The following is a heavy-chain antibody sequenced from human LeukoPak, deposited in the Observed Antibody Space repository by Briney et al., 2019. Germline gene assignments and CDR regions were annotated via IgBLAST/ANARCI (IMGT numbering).Heavy chain of an antibody. V-gene: IGHV3-23*01. J-gene: IGHJ4*02. CDR3: AKQSYARSLGE. CDR2: TNSGGTNT. Sequence: GGSLRLSCGGSGFIVSGSYMSWVRQAPGKGLEWISTTNSGGTNTYYAESVKGRFTISRDNSKNALYLQVSSLRVEDTAIYYCAKQSYARSLGEGGPGTLVTVSS. D-gene: IGHD3-16*01. CDR1: GFIVSGSY.